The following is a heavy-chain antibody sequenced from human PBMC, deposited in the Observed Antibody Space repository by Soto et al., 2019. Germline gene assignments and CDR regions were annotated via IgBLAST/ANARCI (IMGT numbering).Heavy chain of an antibody. CDR2: ISFDGRNK. D-gene: IGHD3-10*01. V-gene: IGHV3-30*19. CDR3: ARVQAAGPYYDF. CDR1: GFPFSAYG. J-gene: IGHJ4*02. Sequence: GGSLRLFCAASGFPFSAYGMHWVRQAPGKGLEWVALISFDGRNKYYADSVKGRFTISRDNSKNTLYLQMNSLTTGDTADYYCARVQAAGPYYDFWGQGSLVTVSS.